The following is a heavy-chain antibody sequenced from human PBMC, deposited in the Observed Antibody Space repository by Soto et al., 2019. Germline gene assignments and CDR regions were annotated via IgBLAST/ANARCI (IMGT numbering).Heavy chain of an antibody. CDR3: ARDLWGYCGTDCYPLDV. Sequence: PSETMSLTCTVSGDSISSGSYYWGWIRQPPGKGLEWIGSISYSGNTYYNPSLKSRVTISVDTSKNQFSLKLTSVTAADTAVYYCARDLWGYCGTDCYPLDVWGQGTTVTVSS. J-gene: IGHJ6*02. V-gene: IGHV4-39*07. CDR2: ISYSGNT. CDR1: GDSISSGSYY. D-gene: IGHD2-21*02.